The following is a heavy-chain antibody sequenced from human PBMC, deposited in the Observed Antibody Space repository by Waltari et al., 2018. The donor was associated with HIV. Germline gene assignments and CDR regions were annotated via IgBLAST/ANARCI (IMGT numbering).Heavy chain of an antibody. V-gene: IGHV4-39*07. Sequence: QLQLQESGPGLVKPSETLSLTCAVSGGSVRSNRYYWAWIRQPPGKGLEWIGPIYSFGITNYNPPLRSRVTISVDTPRTRFSLTLSSVTAADTAVYYCARGGRGYCSGGTCLGHWFDPWGQGTLVTVSS. CDR2: IYSFGIT. D-gene: IGHD2-15*01. CDR3: ARGGRGYCSGGTCLGHWFDP. J-gene: IGHJ5*02. CDR1: GGSVRSNRYY.